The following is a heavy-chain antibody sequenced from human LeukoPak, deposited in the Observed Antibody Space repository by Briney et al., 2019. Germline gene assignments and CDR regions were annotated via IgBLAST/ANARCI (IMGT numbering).Heavy chain of an antibody. V-gene: IGHV4-31*03. CDR1: GGSISSGGYY. CDR2: IYYSGST. D-gene: IGHD1-26*01. J-gene: IGHJ6*03. Sequence: SETLSLTCTVSGGSISSGGYYWSWIRQHPGKGLEWIGYIYYSGSTYYNPSLKSRVTISVDTSKNQFSLKLSSVTAADTAVYYCARVVRVIVGALAHYYYYMDVWGKGTTVTVSS. CDR3: ARVVRVIVGALAHYYYYMDV.